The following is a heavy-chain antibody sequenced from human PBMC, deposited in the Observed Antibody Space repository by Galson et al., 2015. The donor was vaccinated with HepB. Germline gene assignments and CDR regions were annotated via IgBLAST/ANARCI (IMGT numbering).Heavy chain of an antibody. CDR2: IHSGHVT. J-gene: IGHJ6*03. D-gene: IGHD3-3*01. CDR3: GGIIVPLFSCYYYYMDV. V-gene: IGHV3-53*01. CDR1: EFTVSGDD. Sequence: SLRLSCATSEFTVSGDDMNWVRQPPGKGLEWFSVIHSGHVTFYADSVKGRFAISRDTSKSTWTLWTQPHIIVQGATTIFGGIIVPLFSCYYYYMDVWGKGTTVTVSS.